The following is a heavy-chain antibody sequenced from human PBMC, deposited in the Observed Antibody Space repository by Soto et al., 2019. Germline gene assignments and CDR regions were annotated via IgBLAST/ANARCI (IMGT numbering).Heavy chain of an antibody. J-gene: IGHJ5*02. CDR3: AGHDWFAP. V-gene: IGHV3-66*04. CDR1: GGSISSGGYY. Sequence: PSETLSLTCTVSGGSISSGGYYWSWIRQHPGKGLEWVSVIYSGGNTYYTDSVKGRFTISRDNSKNTLYLQMNSLRVEDTAIYYCAGHDWFAPCGQRTPVTVSS. CDR2: IYSGGNT.